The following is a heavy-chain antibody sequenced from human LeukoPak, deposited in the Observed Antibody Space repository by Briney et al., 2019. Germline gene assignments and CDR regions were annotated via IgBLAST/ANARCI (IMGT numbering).Heavy chain of an antibody. CDR3: AADLSDPRRGASYLDS. V-gene: IGHV1-58*01. D-gene: IGHD1-1*01. CDR1: GITSTNFA. Sequence: EASVIVSCKASGITSTNFAVQWVRQARGQRLEWIGWIIVGTGATKCAQDFRHRVTITRDMSTRTLYMELTSLRSEDTAVYYCAADLSDPRRGASYLDSWGQGTLVTVSS. CDR2: IIVGTGAT. J-gene: IGHJ4*02.